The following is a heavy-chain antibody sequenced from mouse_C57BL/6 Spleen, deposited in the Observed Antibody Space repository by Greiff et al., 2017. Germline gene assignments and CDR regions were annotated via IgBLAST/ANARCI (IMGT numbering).Heavy chain of an antibody. CDR1: GYSFTGYY. J-gene: IGHJ2*01. Sequence: VQLQQSGPELVKPGASVKISCKASGYSFTGYYMNWVKQSPEKSLEWIGEINPSTGGTTYNQKFKAKATLTVDKSSSTAYMQLKSLTSEDSAVYYYARKSTLYDGYFFDYWGQGTTLTVSS. V-gene: IGHV1-42*01. CDR3: ARKSTLYDGYFFDY. D-gene: IGHD2-3*01. CDR2: INPSTGGT.